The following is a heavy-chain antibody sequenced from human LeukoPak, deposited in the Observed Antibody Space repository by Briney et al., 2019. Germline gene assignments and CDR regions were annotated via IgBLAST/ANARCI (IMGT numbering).Heavy chain of an antibody. V-gene: IGHV1-8*01. CDR2: MNPNNVNT. CDR3: ARGAFLLQYRRNFDP. J-gene: IGHJ5*02. CDR1: GCTFTSYD. D-gene: IGHD3-9*01. Sequence: GASMKVSCKASGCTFTSYDINWVRQATGQGLEWMGWMNPNNVNTGYAQKFQGRVTMTRNTSTSTAYMELSGLRSEDTAVYFCARGAFLLQYRRNFDPWGQGTLVTVSS.